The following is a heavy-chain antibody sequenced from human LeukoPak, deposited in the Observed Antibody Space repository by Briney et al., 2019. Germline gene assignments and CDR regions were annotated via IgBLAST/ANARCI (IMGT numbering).Heavy chain of an antibody. CDR3: ARHAGGIAAAGTRPFDS. Sequence: SETLSLTCTVSGASFSSSTYYWGWIRQPPGKGLEWIGSIYYSGSTYYNPSLKSRVTMSVDTSKNQFSLKLSSVTAADTAVYYCARHAGGIAAAGTRPFDSWGQGTLVTVSS. CDR1: GASFSSSTYY. CDR2: IYYSGST. V-gene: IGHV4-39*01. J-gene: IGHJ4*02. D-gene: IGHD6-13*01.